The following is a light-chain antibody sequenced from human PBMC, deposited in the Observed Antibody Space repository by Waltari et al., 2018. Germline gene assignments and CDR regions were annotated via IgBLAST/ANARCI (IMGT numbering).Light chain of an antibody. Sequence: DIQLAQSPSSLSASVGDRITITCRANETIDNYLNWYQQKPGTAPQILVYGASTLQTGVPSRFSGGGSGTDFTLTINGLQPQDFATYYCQHSYTAAYTFGQGTRVETK. CDR3: QHSYTAAYT. V-gene: IGKV1-39*01. CDR1: ETIDNY. J-gene: IGKJ2*01. CDR2: GAS.